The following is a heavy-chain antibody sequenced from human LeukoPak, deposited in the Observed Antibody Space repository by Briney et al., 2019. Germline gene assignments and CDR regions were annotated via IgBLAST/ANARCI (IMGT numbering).Heavy chain of an antibody. CDR1: GFTVSSNS. CDR3: AKGGGYEAQYYYYYLDV. CDR2: IYSGGST. D-gene: IGHD5-12*01. J-gene: IGHJ6*03. V-gene: IGHV3-66*01. Sequence: GGSLRLSCAASGFTVSSNSMSWVRQAPGKGLEWVSVIYSGGSTYYADSVKGRFTISRDNSKNTLYLQMNSLRAEDTAVYYCAKGGGYEAQYYYYYLDVWGKGTTVTISS.